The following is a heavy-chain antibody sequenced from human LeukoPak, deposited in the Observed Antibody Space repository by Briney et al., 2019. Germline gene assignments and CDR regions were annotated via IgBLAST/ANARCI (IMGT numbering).Heavy chain of an antibody. CDR3: VKDLKGYEEV. J-gene: IGHJ4*02. V-gene: IGHV3-30*06. Sequence: GGSLRLSCEPSGFTFSTYGMHWVRQAPGKGLEWVALISFDGSDKSYGTSVKGRFTISRDNSKNTVSLRMNSLRVEDTGMYYCVKDLKGYEEVWGQGTLVTVSS. CDR2: ISFDGSDK. CDR1: GFTFSTYG. D-gene: IGHD5-12*01.